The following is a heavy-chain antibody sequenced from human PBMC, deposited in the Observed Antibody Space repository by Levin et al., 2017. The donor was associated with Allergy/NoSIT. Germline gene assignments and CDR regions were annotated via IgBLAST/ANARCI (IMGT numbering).Heavy chain of an antibody. CDR1: GFTFSSYA. D-gene: IGHD4-17*01. Sequence: PGESLKISCAASGFTFSSYAMHWVRQAPGKGLEWVAVISYDGSNKYYADSVKGRFTISRDNSKNTLYLQMNSLRAEDTAVYYCARDLGPDYGDYGDAFDIWGQGTMVTVSS. CDR3: ARDLGPDYGDYGDAFDI. V-gene: IGHV3-30-3*01. CDR2: ISYDGSNK. J-gene: IGHJ3*02.